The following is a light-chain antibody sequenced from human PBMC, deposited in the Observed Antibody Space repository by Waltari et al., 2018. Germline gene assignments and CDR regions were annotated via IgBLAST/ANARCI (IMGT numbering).Light chain of an antibody. V-gene: IGKV1-39*01. CDR1: DSISSY. CDR2: AAS. J-gene: IGKJ1*01. CDR3: QQNDSTPVT. Sequence: DIQMTQSTSSLSASVGVRVTITCRACDSISSYSNWYQQKPGKAPKLLIYAASSLQPGVPSRFSGSGSGTDFTLTISSLQPEDFATYYCQQNDSTPVTFGQGTKVEIK.